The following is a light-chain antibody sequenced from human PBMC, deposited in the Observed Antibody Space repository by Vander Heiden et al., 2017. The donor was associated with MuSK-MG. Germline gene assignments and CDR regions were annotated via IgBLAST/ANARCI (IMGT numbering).Light chain of an antibody. Sequence: DIQMTQSPSSLSASVGDRVTITCRASQRISTYLNWYQQKPGKAPKLLIYAASSLQSGVPSRFSGSGSETDFTLTISSLQPEDFATYYCQQSYSTPFTFGQGTKLXIK. V-gene: IGKV1-39*01. J-gene: IGKJ2*01. CDR1: QRISTY. CDR3: QQSYSTPFT. CDR2: AAS.